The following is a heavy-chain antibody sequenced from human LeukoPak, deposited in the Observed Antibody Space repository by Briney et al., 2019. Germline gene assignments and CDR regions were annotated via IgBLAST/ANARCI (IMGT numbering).Heavy chain of an antibody. J-gene: IGHJ1*01. CDR2: ISSSSSYI. V-gene: IGHV3-21*01. CDR1: GFTFSSYS. D-gene: IGHD3-3*01. Sequence: KPGGSLRLSCAASGFTFSSYSMNWVRQAPGKGLEWVSSISSSSSYIYYADSVKGRFTISRDNAKNSLYLQMNSLRAEDTAVYYCARGGSFGVVTKSLDYFQHWGQGTLVTVSS. CDR3: ARGGSFGVVTKSLDYFQH.